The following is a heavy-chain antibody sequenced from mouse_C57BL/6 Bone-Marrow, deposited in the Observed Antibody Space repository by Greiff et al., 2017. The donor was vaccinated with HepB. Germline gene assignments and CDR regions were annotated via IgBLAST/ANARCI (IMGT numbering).Heavy chain of an antibody. D-gene: IGHD1-1*01. Sequence: QVQLQQSGAELARPGASVKLSCKASGYTFTSYGISWVKQRTGQGLEWIGEIYPRSGNNYYNEKFKGKATLTADKSSSTAYMELRSLTSEDSAVYFCARDTTVVATHWYVDVWGTGTTVTVSS. V-gene: IGHV1-81*01. CDR1: GYTFTSYG. CDR3: ARDTTVVATHWYVDV. J-gene: IGHJ1*03. CDR2: IYPRSGNN.